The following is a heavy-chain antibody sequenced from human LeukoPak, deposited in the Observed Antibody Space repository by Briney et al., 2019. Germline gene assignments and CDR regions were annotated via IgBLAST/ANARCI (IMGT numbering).Heavy chain of an antibody. J-gene: IGHJ5*02. Sequence: PSETLSLTCSVSGGSLSDYFCSSIRQPPGKGLEWIGYIGYNGNPNTNPSLKSQLTISVDHAKNLFSIRLRSMTPEDPAVYYGGRVAHTPPEGYSSGFGWFDAWGQGTLVTVSS. V-gene: IGHV4-59*01. CDR1: GGSLSDYF. D-gene: IGHD5-18*01. CDR3: GRVAHTPPEGYSSGFGWFDA. CDR2: IGYNGNP.